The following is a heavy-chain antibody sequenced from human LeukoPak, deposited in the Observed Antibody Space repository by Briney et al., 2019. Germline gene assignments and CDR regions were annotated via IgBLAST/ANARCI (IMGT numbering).Heavy chain of an antibody. V-gene: IGHV4-61*02. J-gene: IGHJ4*02. CDR3: ARVGGEYQLPTYYFDY. D-gene: IGHD2-2*01. Sequence: SETLSLTCTVSGGSISSGSYYWSWIRQPAGKGLEWIGRIYTSGSTNYNPSLKSRVTISVDTSKNQFSLKLSSVTAADTAVYYCARVGGEYQLPTYYFDYWGQGTLVTVSS. CDR2: IYTSGST. CDR1: GGSISSGSYY.